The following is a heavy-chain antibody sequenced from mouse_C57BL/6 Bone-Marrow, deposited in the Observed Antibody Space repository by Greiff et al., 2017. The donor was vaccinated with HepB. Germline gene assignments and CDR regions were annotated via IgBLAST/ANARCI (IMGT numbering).Heavy chain of an antibody. V-gene: IGHV1-81*01. CDR2: IYPRSGNT. CDR3: ARPPITTVVATPYWYFDV. J-gene: IGHJ1*03. CDR1: GYTFTSYG. Sequence: VQLQQSGAELARPGASVKLSCKASGYTFTSYGISWVKQRTGQGLEWIGEIYPRSGNTYYNEKFKGKATLTADKSSSTAYMELRSLTSEDSAVYFGARPPITTVVATPYWYFDVWGTGTTVTVSS. D-gene: IGHD1-1*01.